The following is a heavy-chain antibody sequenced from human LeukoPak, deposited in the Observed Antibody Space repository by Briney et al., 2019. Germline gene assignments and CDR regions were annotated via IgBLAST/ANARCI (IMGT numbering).Heavy chain of an antibody. D-gene: IGHD2-2*01. Sequence: GGSLRLSCAASGFTFSSYAMSWVRQAPGKGLEWVSAISGSGGSTYYADSVKGRFTISRDNSKNTLYLQMNSLRAEDMAVYYCAKEGLIVVVPAAMGDYWGQGTLVTVSS. J-gene: IGHJ4*02. CDR1: GFTFSSYA. V-gene: IGHV3-23*01. CDR3: AKEGLIVVVPAAMGDY. CDR2: ISGSGGST.